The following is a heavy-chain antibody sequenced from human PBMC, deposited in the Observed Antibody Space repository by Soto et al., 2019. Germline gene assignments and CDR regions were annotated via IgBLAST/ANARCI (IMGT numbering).Heavy chain of an antibody. D-gene: IGHD3-3*01. V-gene: IGHV4-34*01. Sequence: SEPLSLTCAVYGGSVNGYYWNWIRQPPGKGLEWIGEINHTGGTHYNPSLKIRVTMSVDTSKNQFSLRLSSVTAADTAIYYCATRITVFGLLIPPFDPWGQGTQVTVSS. CDR2: INHTGGT. CDR1: GGSVNGYY. J-gene: IGHJ5*02. CDR3: ATRITVFGLLIPPFDP.